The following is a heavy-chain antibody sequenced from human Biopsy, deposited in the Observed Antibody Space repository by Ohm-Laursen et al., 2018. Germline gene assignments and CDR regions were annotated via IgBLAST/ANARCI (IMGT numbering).Heavy chain of an antibody. J-gene: IGHJ6*02. D-gene: IGHD4-17*01. CDR1: GDSVTKYY. CDR2: IYYSVMT. CDR3: ARGSRIVNYGIFKYYHYYGMDV. Sequence: GTLSLTCTVSGDSVTKYYWSWIRQPPGKGLEWIVNIYYSVMTNYNPSLQNRVSISVNTSRNQVSLTLSSVTAADTAVYYCARGSRIVNYGIFKYYHYYGMDVWGQGTKVTVSS. V-gene: IGHV4-59*02.